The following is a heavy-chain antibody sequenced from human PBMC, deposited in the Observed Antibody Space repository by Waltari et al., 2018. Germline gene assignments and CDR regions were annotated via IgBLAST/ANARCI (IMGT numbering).Heavy chain of an antibody. CDR3: ARDSSTGGYFDY. V-gene: IGHV1-69*01. CDR1: GGTFSNYS. J-gene: IGHJ4*02. CDR2: IIPIFGTP. Sequence: QVLLVQSGAEVKKPGSSVKVSCKASGGTFSNYSITWVRQAPGQGLEWMGGIIPIFGTPNYAQKFQGRVTITADESTNTTYMELSSLRSEHTAVYYCARDSSTGGYFDYWGQGTLVTVSS. D-gene: IGHD3-16*01.